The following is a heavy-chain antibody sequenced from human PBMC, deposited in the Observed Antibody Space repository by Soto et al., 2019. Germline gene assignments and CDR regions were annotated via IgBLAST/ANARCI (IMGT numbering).Heavy chain of an antibody. CDR2: IIPIFGTA. J-gene: IGHJ5*02. V-gene: IGHV1-69*13. Sequence: ASVKVSCKASGGTFSSYAISWVRQAPGQGLEWMGGIIPIFGTANYAQKFQGRVTITADESTSTAYMELSSLRSEDTAVYYCAMRTSGILWSSPYNWFDPWGQGTLVTVSS. CDR1: GGTFSSYA. D-gene: IGHD2-21*01. CDR3: AMRTSGILWSSPYNWFDP.